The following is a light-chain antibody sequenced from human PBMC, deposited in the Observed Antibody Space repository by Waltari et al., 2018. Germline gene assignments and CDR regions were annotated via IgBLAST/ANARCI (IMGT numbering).Light chain of an antibody. CDR1: QSVLYSSNNKNY. J-gene: IGKJ3*01. CDR3: QQYYGTQT. CDR2: WAS. V-gene: IGKV4-1*01. Sequence: DIVMTQSPDSLAVSLGERATINCKSSQSVLYSSNNKNYLAWYQQKPGQPPKLLIYWASTRESGVPDRFSGSGSGTDFTLTISSLQAEDVAIYYCQQYYGTQTFGPGTKVDIK.